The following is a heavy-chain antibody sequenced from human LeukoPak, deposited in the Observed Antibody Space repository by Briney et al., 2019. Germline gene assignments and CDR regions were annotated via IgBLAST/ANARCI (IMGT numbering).Heavy chain of an antibody. D-gene: IGHD6-13*01. J-gene: IGHJ5*02. CDR2: IYYSGST. V-gene: IGHV4-39*07. CDR3: ARPSGSSWYAYYFDP. CDR1: NDSISSGTYY. Sequence: SETLSLTCTVSNDSISSGTYYCAWVRQPPGEVLEWIDSIYYSGSTYYNPFLKSRVTMSVDTPKNQFSLKLSSVTAADTAVYYCARPSGSSWYAYYFDPWGQGSLVTVSS.